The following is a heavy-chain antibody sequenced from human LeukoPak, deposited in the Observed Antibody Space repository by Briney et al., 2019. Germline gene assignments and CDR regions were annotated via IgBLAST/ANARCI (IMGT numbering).Heavy chain of an antibody. CDR2: IYYSGST. D-gene: IGHD6-19*01. J-gene: IGHJ6*03. V-gene: IGHV4-39*07. Sequence: SETLSLTCTVSGGSISSSSYYWVWIRQPPGKGLEWIGSIYYSGSTYYNPSLKSRVTISVDTSKNQFSLKLSSVTAADTAVYYCARRAIENSSGWYGVDYYYYYMDVWGKGTTVTVSS. CDR3: ARRAIENSSGWYGVDYYYYYMDV. CDR1: GGSISSSSYY.